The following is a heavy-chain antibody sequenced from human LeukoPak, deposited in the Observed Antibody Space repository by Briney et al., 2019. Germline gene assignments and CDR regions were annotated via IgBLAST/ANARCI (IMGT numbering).Heavy chain of an antibody. V-gene: IGHV4-34*01. J-gene: IGHJ4*02. CDR2: INHSGST. CDR3: ARGVGYYDRSGQGYYFDY. CDR1: GGSFSGYY. Sequence: SETLSLTCAVYGGSFSGYYWSWIRQPPGKGLEWIGEINHSGSTNYNPSLKSRVTISVDTSKNQFSLKLSSVTAADTAVYYCARGVGYYDRSGQGYYFDYWGQGTLVTVSS. D-gene: IGHD3-22*01.